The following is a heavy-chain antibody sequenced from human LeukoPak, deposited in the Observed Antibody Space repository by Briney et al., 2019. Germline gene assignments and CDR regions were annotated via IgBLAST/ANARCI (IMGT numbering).Heavy chain of an antibody. Sequence: PSETLSLTCTVSGGSISSYYWSWIRQPPGKGLEWIGYIYYSGSTNYNPSLKSRVTISVDTSKNQFSLKLSSVTAADTAVYYCAREWSSYDILTGYRWFDPWGQGTLVTVSS. CDR3: AREWSSYDILTGYRWFDP. D-gene: IGHD3-9*01. CDR2: IYYSGST. CDR1: GGSISSYY. V-gene: IGHV4-59*01. J-gene: IGHJ5*02.